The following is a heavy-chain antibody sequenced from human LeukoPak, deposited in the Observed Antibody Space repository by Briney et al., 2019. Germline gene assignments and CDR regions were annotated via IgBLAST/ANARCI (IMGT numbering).Heavy chain of an antibody. J-gene: IGHJ2*01. CDR2: IGGSGSST. CDR3: ARHPSTTRYLDL. Sequence: PGGSLRLSCAASGFTFNNYAMSWVRQAPGKGLEWVSGIGGSGSSTYYADSVKGRFTISRDNSKNTLYLQMNSLRDEDTAVYYCARHPSTTRYLDLWGRGTLLTVSS. V-gene: IGHV3-23*01. CDR1: GFTFNNYA. D-gene: IGHD1-26*01.